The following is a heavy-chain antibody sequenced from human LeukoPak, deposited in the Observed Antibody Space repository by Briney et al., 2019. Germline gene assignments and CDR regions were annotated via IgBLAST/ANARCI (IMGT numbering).Heavy chain of an antibody. Sequence: PSQTLSLTCTVSGGSISSGSYYWSWIRQPAGKGLEWNGRIYTSGSTNYNPSLKSRVTISVDTSKNQFSLKLSSVTAADTAVYYCARDRSGGFDPWGQGTLVTVSS. D-gene: IGHD3-10*01. J-gene: IGHJ5*02. CDR1: GGSISSGSYY. CDR3: ARDRSGGFDP. V-gene: IGHV4-61*02. CDR2: IYTSGST.